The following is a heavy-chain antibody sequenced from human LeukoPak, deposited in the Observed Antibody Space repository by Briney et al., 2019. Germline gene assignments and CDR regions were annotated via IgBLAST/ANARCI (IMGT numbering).Heavy chain of an antibody. CDR1: GASISGSNYY. Sequence: SETLSLTCAVSGASISGSNYYWGWIRQPPVKGLEWIGNIYSSGSTYYNASLQSRVTISIDTSKNQFSLRLNSVTAADTAMYYCAKSGGYGLIDYWGQGTRVTVSS. J-gene: IGHJ4*02. CDR3: AKSGGYGLIDY. CDR2: IYSSGST. V-gene: IGHV4-39*01. D-gene: IGHD1-26*01.